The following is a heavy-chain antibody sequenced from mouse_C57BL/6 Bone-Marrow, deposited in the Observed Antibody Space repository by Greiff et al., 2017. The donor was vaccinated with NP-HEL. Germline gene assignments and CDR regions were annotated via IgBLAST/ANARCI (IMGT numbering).Heavy chain of an antibody. J-gene: IGHJ4*01. Sequence: QVQLKESGPELVKPGASVKISCKASGYAFSSSWMNWVKQRPGKGLEWIGRIYPGDGDTNYNEKFKGKATLTADKSSSTAYMELRSLTSEDSAVYFCARAMDYWGQGTSVTVSS. CDR1: GYAFSSSW. CDR2: IYPGDGDT. V-gene: IGHV1-82*01. CDR3: ARAMDY.